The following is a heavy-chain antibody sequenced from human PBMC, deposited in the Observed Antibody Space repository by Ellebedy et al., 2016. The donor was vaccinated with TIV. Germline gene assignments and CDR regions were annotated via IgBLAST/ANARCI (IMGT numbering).Heavy chain of an antibody. CDR2: INTDGSST. CDR3: ARGSVRYFDWDY. J-gene: IGHJ4*02. V-gene: IGHV3-74*01. CDR1: GFTLSGYW. Sequence: GESLKISCVASGFTLSGYWMHWVRQVPGKGLVWLARINTDGSSTSYADSVEGRFTISRDNAKKTLYLEMSGLRSDDTAVYYCARGSVRYFDWDYWGQGTLVAV. D-gene: IGHD3-9*01.